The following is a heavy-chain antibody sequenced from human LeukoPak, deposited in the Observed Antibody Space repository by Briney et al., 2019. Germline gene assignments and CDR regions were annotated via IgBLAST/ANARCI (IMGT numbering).Heavy chain of an antibody. CDR2: IRDDGDSE. D-gene: IGHD3-10*02. V-gene: IGHV3-30*02. CDR1: GFTFSSYG. CDR3: AELGITMIGGV. J-gene: IGHJ6*04. Sequence: GGSLRLSCAASGFTFSSYGMHWVRQAPGKGLEWVAFIRDDGDSEYYADSVKGRFTISRDNSKNTLYLQMNSLRAEDTAVYYCAELGITMIGGVWGKGTTVTISS.